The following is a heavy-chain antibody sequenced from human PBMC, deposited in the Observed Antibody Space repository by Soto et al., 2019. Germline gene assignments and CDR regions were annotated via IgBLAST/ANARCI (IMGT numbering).Heavy chain of an antibody. D-gene: IGHD3-22*01. CDR3: VRATYFSDSSGYTRCLDY. V-gene: IGHV3-72*01. Sequence: GSLRLSCAVSGFTLSDHYIDWVRQAPGKGLEWVGRSRDKPQGYSTAYAASVKGRFTTSRDESKNSAYLQMNSLKTEDTAVYYCVRATYFSDSSGYTRCLDYWGQGTLVTVSS. CDR1: GFTLSDHY. J-gene: IGHJ4*02. CDR2: SRDKPQGYST.